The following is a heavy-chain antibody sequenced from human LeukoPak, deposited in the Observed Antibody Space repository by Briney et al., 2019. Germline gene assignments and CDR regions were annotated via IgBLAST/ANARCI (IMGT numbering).Heavy chain of an antibody. J-gene: IGHJ6*03. Sequence: GGSLRLSCAASGFTFSDYYMSWIRQAPGKGLEWVSYISHSGRTMYYADSVKGRFTISRDNAKSSLYLQMNSLRAGDTAVYYCARDSIVRGNIGNDMDVWGKGTTVTVSS. CDR1: GFTFSDYY. D-gene: IGHD2-8*01. CDR2: ISHSGRTM. CDR3: ARDSIVRGNIGNDMDV. V-gene: IGHV3-11*01.